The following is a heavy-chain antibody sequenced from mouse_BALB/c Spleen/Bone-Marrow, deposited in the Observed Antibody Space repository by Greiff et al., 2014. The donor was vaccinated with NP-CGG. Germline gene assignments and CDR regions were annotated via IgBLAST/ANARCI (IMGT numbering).Heavy chain of an antibody. CDR2: ISSGSSTV. J-gene: IGHJ2*01. Sequence: EVQGVESRGGLVQPGGSRKLSCAASGFTFSSFGMHWVRQAPEKGLEWVAYISSGSSTVYYADKVMGRFTISRDNPKNTLFLQMTSLRSEDTAMYYCARSGSSSGYFDYWGQGTTLTVSS. V-gene: IGHV5-17*02. CDR3: ARSGSSSGYFDY. CDR1: GFTFSSFG. D-gene: IGHD1-1*01.